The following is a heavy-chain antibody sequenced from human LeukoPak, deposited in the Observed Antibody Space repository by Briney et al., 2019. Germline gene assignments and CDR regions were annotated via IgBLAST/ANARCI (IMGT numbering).Heavy chain of an antibody. CDR1: GFSSTTYW. D-gene: IGHD4-11*01. CDR3: ARPLFSSNYKAFDL. Sequence: GESLTISCRLPGFSSTTYWIAWVRQMPGKGLEWMGVIQPDDSDTTYSPSFQGQVSISADKSINTAFLQWSSLEASDTAMYYCARPLFSSNYKAFDLWGQGTLVTVSS. J-gene: IGHJ3*01. CDR2: IQPDDSDT. V-gene: IGHV5-51*01.